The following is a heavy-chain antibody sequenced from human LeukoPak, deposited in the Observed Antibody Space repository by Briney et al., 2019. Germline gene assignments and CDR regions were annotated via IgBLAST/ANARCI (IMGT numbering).Heavy chain of an antibody. Sequence: GGSLRLSCAASGFTVSSNYMSWVRQAPGKGLEWVSVIYSGGSTYYADSVKGRFTIPRDNSKNTLYLQMNSLRAEDTAVYYCARGDYPRGFDPWGQGTLVTVSS. J-gene: IGHJ5*02. V-gene: IGHV3-53*01. CDR2: IYSGGST. D-gene: IGHD4/OR15-4a*01. CDR3: ARGDYPRGFDP. CDR1: GFTVSSNY.